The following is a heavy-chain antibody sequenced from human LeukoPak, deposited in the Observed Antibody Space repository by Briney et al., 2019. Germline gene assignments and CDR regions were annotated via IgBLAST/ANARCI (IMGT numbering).Heavy chain of an antibody. CDR3: ARQARITIFGVVIYYFDY. J-gene: IGHJ4*02. CDR1: GYSFTTYW. CDR2: IYPGDSDT. V-gene: IGHV5-51*01. Sequence: GESLKISCKGSGYSFTTYWIGWVRQMPGKGPEWMGIIYPGDSDTRYSPSFQGQVTLSADKSISTAYLQWSSLEASDTAIYYCARQARITIFGVVIYYFDYWGQGTLVTVPS. D-gene: IGHD3-3*01.